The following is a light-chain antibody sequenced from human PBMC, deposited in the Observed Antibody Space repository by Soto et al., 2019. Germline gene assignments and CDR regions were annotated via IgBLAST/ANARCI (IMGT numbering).Light chain of an antibody. V-gene: IGKV3-15*01. CDR3: QQFGNSLPWT. J-gene: IGKJ1*01. CDR1: QSVSSN. Sequence: EIVMTQSPATLSVSPGERATLSGRASQSVSSNLAWYQQKPGQAPRLLIYGASTRATGIPARFSGSGSGTEFTLTISRLEPEDFAVYYCQQFGNSLPWTFGQGTKVDIK. CDR2: GAS.